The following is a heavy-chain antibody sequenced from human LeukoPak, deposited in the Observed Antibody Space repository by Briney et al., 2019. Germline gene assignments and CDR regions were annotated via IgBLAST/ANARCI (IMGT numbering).Heavy chain of an antibody. J-gene: IGHJ4*02. CDR1: GGSIGSSDFY. Sequence: KASETLSLTCTVSGGSIGSSDFYWSWIRQPPGKGLGWIGYIYYSGSTYYNPSLKSRVTISVDTSKNQFSLKLSSVTAADTAVYYCARDAAALDYWGQRTLVTVSS. V-gene: IGHV4-30-4*08. D-gene: IGHD6-13*01. CDR2: IYYSGST. CDR3: ARDAAALDY.